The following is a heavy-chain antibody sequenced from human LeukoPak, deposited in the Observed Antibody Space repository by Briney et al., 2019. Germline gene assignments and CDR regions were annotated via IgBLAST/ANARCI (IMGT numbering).Heavy chain of an antibody. CDR1: GYTFTSYD. CDR2: INPNSGGT. V-gene: IGHV1-2*02. J-gene: IGHJ6*03. CDR3: ARVAGRGGYYYYYMDV. Sequence: GASVKVSCKASGYTFTSYDINWVRQAPGQGLEWMGWINPNSGGTNYAQKFQGRVTMTRDTSISTAYMELSRLRSDDTAVYYCARVAGRGGYYYYYMDVWGKGTTVTVSS. D-gene: IGHD6-19*01.